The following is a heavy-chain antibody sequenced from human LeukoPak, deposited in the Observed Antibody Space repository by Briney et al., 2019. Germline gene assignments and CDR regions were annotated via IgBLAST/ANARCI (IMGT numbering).Heavy chain of an antibody. Sequence: GGSLRLSCAASGFTFSSYSMNWVRQAPGKGLEWVSSISSSSSYIYYADSVKGRFAISRDNAKNSLYLQMNSLRAEDTALYYCARDHLGSGRDYWGQGTLVTVSS. J-gene: IGHJ4*02. CDR3: ARDHLGSGRDY. V-gene: IGHV3-21*04. CDR2: ISSSSSYI. D-gene: IGHD6-19*01. CDR1: GFTFSSYS.